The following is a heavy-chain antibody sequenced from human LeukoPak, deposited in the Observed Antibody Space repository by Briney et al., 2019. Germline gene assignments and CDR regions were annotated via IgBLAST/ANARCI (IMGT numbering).Heavy chain of an antibody. CDR1: GYTFTSYG. CDR2: ISAYNGNT. CDR3: ARVYYGDYFRYYYYYYYMDV. D-gene: IGHD4-17*01. J-gene: IGHJ6*03. Sequence: GASVKVSCKASGYTFTSYGISWVRQAPGQGLEWMGWISAYNGNTNYAQKLQGRVTMTTDTSTSTAYMELRSLRSDDTAVYYCARVYYGDYFRYYYYYYYMDVWGKGTTVTISS. V-gene: IGHV1-18*01.